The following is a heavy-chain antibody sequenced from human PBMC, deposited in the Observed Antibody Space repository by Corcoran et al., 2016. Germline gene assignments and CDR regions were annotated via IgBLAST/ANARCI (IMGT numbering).Heavy chain of an antibody. CDR1: RYTFTSYY. V-gene: IGHV1-46*01. D-gene: IGHD6-13*01. Sequence: QVQLLQSGAEVKKPVASVNVSCKAFRYTFTSYYMHWVRQAPGQGLEWMGIINPSGGSTSYAQKFQCRVTMTRDTSTRTVYMELRSLRSEDTAVYYCARVQQLGYYYYGMDVWGQGTTVTVSS. CDR3: ARVQQLGYYYYGMDV. CDR2: INPSGGST. J-gene: IGHJ6*02.